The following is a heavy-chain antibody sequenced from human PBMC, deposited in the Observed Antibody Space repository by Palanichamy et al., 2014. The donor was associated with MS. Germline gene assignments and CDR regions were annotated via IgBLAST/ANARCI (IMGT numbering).Heavy chain of an antibody. Sequence: EVQLVESGGGLVQPGGSLRLSCSASGFTFSAYAMYWVHQAPEKEMEYVSAIGSNGGSTYYADSVKGRFTISRDNSRSTLYLQMSSLRVEDTAVYYCVKGVQQLEKGYFQDWGQGTLVTVSS. CDR3: VKGVQQLEKGYFQD. V-gene: IGHV3-64D*06. D-gene: IGHD6-13*01. CDR1: GFTFSAYA. CDR2: IGSNGGST. J-gene: IGHJ1*01.